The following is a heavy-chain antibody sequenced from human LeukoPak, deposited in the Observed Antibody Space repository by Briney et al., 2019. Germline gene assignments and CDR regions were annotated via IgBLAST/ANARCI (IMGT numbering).Heavy chain of an antibody. CDR3: AKDYGSGSYYISYFDY. CDR1: GFTFSSYE. V-gene: IGHV3-48*03. Sequence: GGSLRLSCAASGFTFSSYEMNWVRQAPGKGLEWVSYISSSGSTMYYADSVKGRFTISRDNAKNSLYLQMNSLRAEDMALYYCAKDYGSGSYYISYFDYWGQGTLVTVSS. J-gene: IGHJ4*02. CDR2: ISSSGSTM. D-gene: IGHD3-10*01.